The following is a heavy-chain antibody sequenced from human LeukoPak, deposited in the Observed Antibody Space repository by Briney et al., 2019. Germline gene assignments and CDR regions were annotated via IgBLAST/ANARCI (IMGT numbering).Heavy chain of an antibody. Sequence: KPSETLSLTCTVSGGSISSYYWSWIRQPPGKGLEWIGYIYYSGSTNYNPSLKSRVTISVDTSKNQFSLKLSSVTAADTAVYYCARLMGTTNYFDYWGQGTLVTVSS. J-gene: IGHJ4*02. D-gene: IGHD4-11*01. CDR3: ARLMGTTNYFDY. CDR2: IYYSGST. V-gene: IGHV4-59*08. CDR1: GGSISSYY.